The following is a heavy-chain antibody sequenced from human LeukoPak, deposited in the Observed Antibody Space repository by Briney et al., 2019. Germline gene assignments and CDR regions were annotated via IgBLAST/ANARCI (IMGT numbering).Heavy chain of an antibody. J-gene: IGHJ6*03. CDR3: AKGGSGGYHDYYYHMDA. CDR2: ISGSGGNT. V-gene: IGHV3-23*01. Sequence: PGGSLRLSCAASGSSFSNFAMNWVRLAPGKGLEWVSSISGSGGNTYYADSVNGRVTISRDNSMDTLYLHINGLRVEDTATYFCAKGGSGGYHDYYYHMDAWGKGTTVTVSS. CDR1: GSSFSNFA. D-gene: IGHD1-26*01.